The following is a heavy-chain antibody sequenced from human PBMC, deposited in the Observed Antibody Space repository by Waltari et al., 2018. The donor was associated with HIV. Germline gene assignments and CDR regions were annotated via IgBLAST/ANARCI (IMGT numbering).Heavy chain of an antibody. J-gene: IGHJ6*02. D-gene: IGHD3-10*01. CDR1: GFTFSNYS. CDR2: ISSNSNFR. CDR3: ASGF. V-gene: IGHV3-21*01. Sequence: EVQLVESGGGLVKPGGSLRLSCVVSGFTFSNYSRNWVRQAPGGGLEGVSSISSNSNFRYYADSVKGRFTISRDNAKNSLYLQMNSLRAEDTAVYYCASGFWGRGTTVTVSS.